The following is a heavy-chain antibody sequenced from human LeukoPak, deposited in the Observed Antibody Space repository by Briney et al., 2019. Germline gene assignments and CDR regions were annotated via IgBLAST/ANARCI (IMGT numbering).Heavy chain of an antibody. J-gene: IGHJ6*03. Sequence: SSETLSLTCTVSGGSISSSSYYWGWIRQPPGKGLEWIGSIYYSGSTYYNPSLKSRVTISVDTSENQFSLKLSSVTAADTAVYYCARRHYYDSSGDNYYYYMDVWGKGTTVTVSS. CDR3: ARRHYYDSSGDNYYYYMDV. D-gene: IGHD3-22*01. V-gene: IGHV4-39*01. CDR2: IYYSGST. CDR1: GGSISSSSYY.